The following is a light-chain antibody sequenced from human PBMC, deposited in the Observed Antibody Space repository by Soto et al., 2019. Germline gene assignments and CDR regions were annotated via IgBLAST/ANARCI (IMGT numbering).Light chain of an antibody. CDR1: QSVDNS. Sequence: EIVLTQSPATLSLSPGERATLSCRASQSVDNSLAWYQQKPGQAPSLLIYDTSNRATGIPARFSGSGSGTDFTLTISSLEPEDFAVYYRQQRSNWLTFGQGTRLEIK. V-gene: IGKV3-11*01. CDR2: DTS. J-gene: IGKJ5*01. CDR3: QQRSNWLT.